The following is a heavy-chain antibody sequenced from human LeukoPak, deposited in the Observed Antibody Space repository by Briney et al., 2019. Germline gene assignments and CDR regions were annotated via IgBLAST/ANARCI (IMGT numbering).Heavy chain of an antibody. CDR2: IYYSGST. D-gene: IGHD3-10*01. CDR1: GGSIRTGGHY. V-gene: IGHV4-31*03. CDR3: ARVWGFTSVRVDTGGMDV. Sequence: SETLSLTCTVSGGSIRTGGHYWSWVRQLPGKGLEWIGYIYYSGSTDYNPSLMTRATISLDTSQNQFSLNLTSVTAADTAVYFCARVWGFTSVRVDTGGMDVWGQGTTVTVSS. J-gene: IGHJ6*02.